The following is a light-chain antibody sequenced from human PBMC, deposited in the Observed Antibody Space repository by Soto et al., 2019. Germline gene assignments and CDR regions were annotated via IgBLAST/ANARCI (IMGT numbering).Light chain of an antibody. CDR1: QSVSSN. V-gene: IGKV3-15*01. J-gene: IGKJ1*01. CDR2: GAS. Sequence: ILMTQSPATLSLSPGERATLSCRASQSVSSNLAWYQQKPGQGPRLLIYGASTSATGIPARFSGSVPGTEFARTISSLQSEEFAVYFCQQYNDCPRTFGQGTKVEIK. CDR3: QQYNDCPRT.